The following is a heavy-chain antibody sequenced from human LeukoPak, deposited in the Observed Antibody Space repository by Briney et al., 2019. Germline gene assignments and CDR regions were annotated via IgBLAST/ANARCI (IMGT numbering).Heavy chain of an antibody. J-gene: IGHJ4*02. D-gene: IGHD6-19*01. CDR1: GDSISSSSYY. V-gene: IGHV4-39*01. Sequence: SETLSLTCTVSGDSISSSSYYWGWIRQPPGKGLEWIGSISYSGITYYNPSLESRVTISVDTSKNQFSLKLSSVTAADTAVYYCARGQQWLVYYFDYWGQGTLVTVSS. CDR3: ARGQQWLVYYFDY. CDR2: ISYSGIT.